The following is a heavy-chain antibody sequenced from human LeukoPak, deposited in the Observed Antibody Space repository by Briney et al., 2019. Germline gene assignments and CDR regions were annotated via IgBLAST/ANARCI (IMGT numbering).Heavy chain of an antibody. CDR2: IYYSGST. Sequence: SETLSLTCTVSGGSISSSSYYWGWIRQPPGKGLEWIGSIYYSGSTYYNPSLKSRVTISVDTSKNQFSLKLSSVTAADTAVYYCVEEWPYFDYWGQGTLVTVSS. CDR1: GGSISSSSYY. J-gene: IGHJ4*02. V-gene: IGHV4-39*01. CDR3: VEEWPYFDY. D-gene: IGHD3-3*01.